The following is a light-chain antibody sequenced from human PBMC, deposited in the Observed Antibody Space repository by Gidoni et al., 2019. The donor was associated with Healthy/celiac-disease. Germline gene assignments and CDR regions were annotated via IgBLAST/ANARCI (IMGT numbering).Light chain of an antibody. Sequence: QPVLTQPPSVSPGPGQKVTISCSGSSPNIGNNYVSWYQQLPGTAPKLLIYDNNKRPSGIPDRFSGSKSGTSATLGITGLQTGDEADYYCGTWDSSLSVVVFGGGTKLTVL. CDR2: DNN. CDR1: SPNIGNNY. V-gene: IGLV1-51*01. CDR3: GTWDSSLSVVV. J-gene: IGLJ2*01.